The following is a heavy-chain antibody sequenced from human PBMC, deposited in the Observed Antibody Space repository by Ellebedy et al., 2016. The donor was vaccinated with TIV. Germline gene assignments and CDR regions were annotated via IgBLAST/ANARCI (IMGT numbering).Heavy chain of an antibody. CDR2: ISYEGSDK. CDR3: ARGASLYGDYVFDY. Sequence: GESLKISCAASGFTFSSYAMSWVRQAPGKGLEWVAVISYEGSDKYYVDSVKGRFTISRDNSKNTVYLQMNSLRAEDTAVYYCARGASLYGDYVFDYWGQGTLVTVSS. D-gene: IGHD4-17*01. J-gene: IGHJ4*02. CDR1: GFTFSSYA. V-gene: IGHV3-30*03.